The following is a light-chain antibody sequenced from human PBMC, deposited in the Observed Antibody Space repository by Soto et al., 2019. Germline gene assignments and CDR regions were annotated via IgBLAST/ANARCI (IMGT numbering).Light chain of an antibody. CDR1: SGSVSTSYY. CDR3: VLYMGSGSWV. V-gene: IGLV8-61*01. Sequence: QTVVTQAPSFSVSPVGTVTLTCGWSSGSVSTSYYPSWYQQTPGQAPRTLIYSTNTLSSGVPDRFSGSILGNKAALTITGAQADDESDYYCVLYMGSGSWVFGGGTKLTVL. CDR2: STN. J-gene: IGLJ3*02.